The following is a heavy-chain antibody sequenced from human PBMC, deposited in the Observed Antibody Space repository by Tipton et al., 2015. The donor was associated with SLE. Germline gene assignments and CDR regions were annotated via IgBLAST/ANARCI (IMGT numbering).Heavy chain of an antibody. V-gene: IGHV4-34*01. CDR2: INHSGST. D-gene: IGHD6-19*01. Sequence: TLSLTCALYGGSFSDYYWSWIRQPPGKGLEWIGEINHSGSTKYNPPLKSRVTISVDTSKNQFSLKLSSVTAADTAVYYCAKGLGAYSSGWRYYYYYMNVWGKGTTVTVSS. CDR3: AKGLGAYSSGWRYYYYYMNV. J-gene: IGHJ6*03. CDR1: GGSFSDYY.